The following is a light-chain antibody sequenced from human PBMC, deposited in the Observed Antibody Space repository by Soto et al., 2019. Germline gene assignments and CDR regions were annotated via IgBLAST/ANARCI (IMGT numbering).Light chain of an antibody. CDR1: QSIITA. Sequence: LPIDQAPSSLSASVGDRLTITYRESQSIITALNWYQQKPGKAPKLLIYAASSLQSGVRSRFSGSGSGTDFTLTISSLQPEDFATYYCQQSYSTTRTFGQGTKVDIK. V-gene: IGKV1-39*01. CDR2: AAS. CDR3: QQSYSTTRT. J-gene: IGKJ1*01.